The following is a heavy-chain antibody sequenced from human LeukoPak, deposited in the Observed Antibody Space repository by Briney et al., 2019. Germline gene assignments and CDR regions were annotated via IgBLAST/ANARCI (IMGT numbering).Heavy chain of an antibody. D-gene: IGHD1-1*01. CDR2: FYYTGTT. CDR3: AGMKATGTSRGYIDV. V-gene: IGHV4-39*01. J-gene: IGHJ6*03. CDR1: GGSINTASYY. Sequence: PSETLSPICSVSGGSINTASYYWGWIRQPPGKGLELIGNFYYTGTTFYNSSLQSRVTISVDTSKNQFSLKLTSVTATDTSVYYCAGMKATGTSRGYIDVWGKGTTVTVSS.